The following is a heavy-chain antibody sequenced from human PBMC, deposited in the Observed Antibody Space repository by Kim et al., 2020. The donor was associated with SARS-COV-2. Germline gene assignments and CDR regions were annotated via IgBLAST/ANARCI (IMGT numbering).Heavy chain of an antibody. V-gene: IGHV3-21*01. Sequence: GGSLRLSCAASEFIFNRYSMNWVRQAPGKGLEWVSTISRNSDYIYYAESVEGRFTISRDNAKNSVYLQMNSLRVDDTAMYYCTRDLSPGRPGGFDNWGQGALVTVSSGMDVWGRGTTVTVSS. D-gene: IGHD1-1*01. CDR1: EFIFNRYS. J-gene: IGHJ6*02. CDR3: TRDLSPGRPGGFDNWGQGALVTVSSGMDV. CDR2: ISRNSDYI.